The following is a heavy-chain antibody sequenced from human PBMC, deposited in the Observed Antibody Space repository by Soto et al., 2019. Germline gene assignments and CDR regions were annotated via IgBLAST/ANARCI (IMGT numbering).Heavy chain of an antibody. D-gene: IGHD2-21*02. CDR2: INSDGSST. Sequence: EVQLVESGGGLVQPGGSLRLSCAASGFTFSSYWMHWVRQAPGKGLVWVSRINSDGSSTSYADSVKGRFTISRDNAKNTLYLQMNSLRAEDTAVYYCASGFRVVTAINYYYYGMDVWGQGTTVTVSS. CDR3: ASGFRVVTAINYYYYGMDV. CDR1: GFTFSSYW. J-gene: IGHJ6*02. V-gene: IGHV3-74*01.